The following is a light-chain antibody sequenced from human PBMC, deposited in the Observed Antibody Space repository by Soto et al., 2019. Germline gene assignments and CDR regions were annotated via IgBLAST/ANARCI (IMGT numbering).Light chain of an antibody. CDR2: GAS. CDR1: QTFSGH. CDR3: HQSYRIPPP. J-gene: IGKJ2*01. V-gene: IGKV1-39*01. Sequence: DIQMTQSPSSLYASVGDTVTISCRANQTFSGHLNWYQQKPGKAPKLLIYGASFLRSGVLSSFSGSGSETDFTLTISSLRPDESSTYYCHQSYRIPPPFRQGTKVEI.